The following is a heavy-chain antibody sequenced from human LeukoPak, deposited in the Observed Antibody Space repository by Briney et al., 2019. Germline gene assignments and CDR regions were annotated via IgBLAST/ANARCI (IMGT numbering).Heavy chain of an antibody. CDR2: VSYDGSDK. D-gene: IGHD1-26*01. CDR1: GFTFSTYG. V-gene: IGHV3-30*18. CDR3: AKTQTNRYYYFDY. Sequence: GGSLRLSCAASGFTFSTYGTHWVRQAPGKGLEWVAIVSYDGSDKYYADSVKGRFTISRDNSKNTLYLQMNSLRPEDTAVYYCAKTQTNRYYYFDYWGQGTLVTVSS. J-gene: IGHJ4*02.